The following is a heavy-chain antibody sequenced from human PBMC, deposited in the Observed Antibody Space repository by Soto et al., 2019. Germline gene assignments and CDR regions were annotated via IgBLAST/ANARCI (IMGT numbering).Heavy chain of an antibody. V-gene: IGHV4-59*01. D-gene: IGHD3-3*01. J-gene: IGHJ3*02. CDR3: ARERTNYYDFWSGYYGRAFDI. CDR1: GGSISSYY. Sequence: PSETLSLTCTVSGGSISSYYWSWIRQPPGKGPEWIGYIYYSGSTNYNPSLKSRVTISVDTSKNQFSLKLSSVTAADTAVYYCARERTNYYDFWSGYYGRAFDIWGQGTMVTVSS. CDR2: IYYSGST.